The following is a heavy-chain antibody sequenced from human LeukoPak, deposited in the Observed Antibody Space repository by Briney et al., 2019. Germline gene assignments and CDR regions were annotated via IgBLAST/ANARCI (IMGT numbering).Heavy chain of an antibody. J-gene: IGHJ5*02. D-gene: IGHD1-26*01. V-gene: IGHV1-2*02. Sequence: ASVKVSCKASGYTFTGYYMHWVRQAPGQGLEWMGWINPNSGGTNYAQKFQGRVTMTRDTSISTAYMELSRLRSDDTAVYYCARVSYSGSYFSRGTENWFDPWGQGTLVTVSS. CDR3: ARVSYSGSYFSRGTENWFDP. CDR1: GYTFTGYY. CDR2: INPNSGGT.